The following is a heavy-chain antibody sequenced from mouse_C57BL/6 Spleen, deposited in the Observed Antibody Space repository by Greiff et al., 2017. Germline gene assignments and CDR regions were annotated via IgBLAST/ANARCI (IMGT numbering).Heavy chain of an antibody. CDR2: ISSGGDYI. V-gene: IGHV5-9-1*02. CDR1: GFTFSSYA. CDR3: TREDGVFWYFDV. D-gene: IGHD1-1*01. J-gene: IGHJ1*03. Sequence: EVQVVESGEGLVKPGGSLKLSCAASGFTFSSYAMSWVRQTPEKRLEWVAYISSGGDYIYYADTVKGRFTISRDNARNTLYLQMSSLKSEDTAMYYCTREDGVFWYFDVWGTGTTVTVSS.